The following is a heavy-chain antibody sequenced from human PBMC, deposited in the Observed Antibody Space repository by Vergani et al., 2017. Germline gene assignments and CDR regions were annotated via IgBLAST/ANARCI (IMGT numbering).Heavy chain of an antibody. CDR1: GFTFSSYG. D-gene: IGHD3-3*01. CDR2: ISYDGSNK. Sequence: VQLVESGGGLVQPGGSLRLSCAASGFTFSSYGMHWVRQAPGKGLEWVAVISYDGSNKYYADSVKGRFTISRDNAKNSLYLQMNSLRAEDTAVYYCARAPYDFWSGYYLDYWGQGTLVTVSS. J-gene: IGHJ4*02. V-gene: IGHV3-30*03. CDR3: ARAPYDFWSGYYLDY.